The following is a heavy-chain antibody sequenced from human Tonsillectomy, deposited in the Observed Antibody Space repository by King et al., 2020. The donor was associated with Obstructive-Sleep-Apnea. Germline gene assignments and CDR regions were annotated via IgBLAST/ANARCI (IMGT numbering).Heavy chain of an antibody. V-gene: IGHV3-15*01. CDR1: GFTFSNAW. D-gene: IGHD2-2*01. CDR3: TTAPSFYCSSTSCSNYYYGMDV. Sequence: VQLVESGGGLVKPGGSLRLSCAASGFTFSNAWMSWVRQAPGKGLEWVGRIKSKTDGGTTDYAAPVKGRFTISRDDSKNTLYLQMNSLKTEETAVYYCTTAPSFYCSSTSCSNYYYGMDVWGQGTTVTVSS. CDR2: IKSKTDGGTT. J-gene: IGHJ6*02.